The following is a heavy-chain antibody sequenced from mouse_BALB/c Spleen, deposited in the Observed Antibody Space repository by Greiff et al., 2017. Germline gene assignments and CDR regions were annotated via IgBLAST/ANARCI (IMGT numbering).Heavy chain of an antibody. Sequence: DVMLVESGGGLVQPGGSRKLSCAASGFTFSSFGMHWVRQAPEKGLEWVAYISSGSSTIYYADTVKGRFTISRDNPKNTLFLQMTSLRSEDTAMYYCAREKTGVFDYWGQGTTLTVSS. D-gene: IGHD4-1*01. CDR2: ISSGSSTI. CDR3: AREKTGVFDY. V-gene: IGHV5-17*02. J-gene: IGHJ2*01. CDR1: GFTFSSFG.